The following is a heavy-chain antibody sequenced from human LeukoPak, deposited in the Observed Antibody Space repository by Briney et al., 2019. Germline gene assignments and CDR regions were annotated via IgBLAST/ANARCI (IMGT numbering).Heavy chain of an antibody. CDR3: AKDGGRFGELSYFGY. D-gene: IGHD3-10*01. CDR1: GFTFSSYA. Sequence: GGSLRLSCAASGFTFSSYAMSWVRQAPGKGLEWVSAISGSGGSTYYADSVKGRFTISRDNSKNTLYLQMNSLRAEDTAVYYCAKDGGRFGELSYFGYWGQGTLVTVSS. J-gene: IGHJ4*02. V-gene: IGHV3-23*01. CDR2: ISGSGGST.